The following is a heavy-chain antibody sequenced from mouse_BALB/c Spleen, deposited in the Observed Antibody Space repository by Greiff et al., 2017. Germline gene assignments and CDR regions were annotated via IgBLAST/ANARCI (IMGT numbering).Heavy chain of an antibody. J-gene: IGHJ4*01. Sequence: EVKLVESGGGLVKPGGSLKLSCAASGFTFSDYYMYWVRQTPEKRLEWVATISDGGSYTYYPDSVKGRFTISRDNAKNNLYLQMSSLKSEDTAMYYCARERGCYDYTYYAMDYWGQGTSVTVSS. D-gene: IGHD2-4*01. CDR1: GFTFSDYY. V-gene: IGHV5-4*02. CDR2: ISDGGSYT. CDR3: ARERGCYDYTYYAMDY.